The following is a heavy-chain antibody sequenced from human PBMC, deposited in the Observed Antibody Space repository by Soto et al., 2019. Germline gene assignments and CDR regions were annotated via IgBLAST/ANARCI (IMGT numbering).Heavy chain of an antibody. D-gene: IGHD6-6*01. CDR2: ISSRSYTI. CDR3: ARGGSSSDNGMDV. J-gene: IGHJ6*02. V-gene: IGHV3-48*02. Sequence: EVQLVESGGGVVQPGGSLRRSCAASGFSFSTYSMNWVRQAPGTGLEWVSYISSRSYTIYYIDSVKGRFTTSRDNAKSSLYLQMNSLRDEDTAVYYCARGGSSSDNGMDVWGQGTTVTVSS. CDR1: GFSFSTYS.